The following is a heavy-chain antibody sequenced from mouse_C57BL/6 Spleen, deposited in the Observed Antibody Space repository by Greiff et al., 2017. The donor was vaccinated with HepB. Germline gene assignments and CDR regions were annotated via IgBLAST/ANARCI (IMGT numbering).Heavy chain of an antibody. CDR1: GFTFSSYA. V-gene: IGHV5-4*01. J-gene: IGHJ1*03. D-gene: IGHD3-3*01. Sequence: DVKLVESGGGLVKPGGSLKLSCAASGFTFSSYAMSWVRQTPEKRLEWVATISDGGSYTYYPDNVKGRFTISRDNAKNNLYLQMSHLKSEDTAMYYCARERRALRYFDVWGTGTTVTVSS. CDR2: ISDGGSYT. CDR3: ARERRALRYFDV.